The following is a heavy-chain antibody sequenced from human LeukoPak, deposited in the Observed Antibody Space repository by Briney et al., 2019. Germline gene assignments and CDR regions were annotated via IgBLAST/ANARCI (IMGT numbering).Heavy chain of an antibody. D-gene: IGHD3-3*01. CDR2: IYYSGST. J-gene: IGHJ3*02. Sequence: PSETLSLTCTVSGGSISSSSYYWGWIRQPPGKGLEWIGSIYYSGSTYYNPSLKSRVTISVDTSKNQFSLKLSSVTAADTAVYYCAREENYDFWSGYSDAFDIWGQGTMVTVSS. CDR3: AREENYDFWSGYSDAFDI. V-gene: IGHV4-39*07. CDR1: GGSISSSSYY.